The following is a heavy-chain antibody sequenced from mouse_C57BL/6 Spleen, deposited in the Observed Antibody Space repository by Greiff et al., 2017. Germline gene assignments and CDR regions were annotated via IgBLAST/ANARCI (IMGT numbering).Heavy chain of an antibody. CDR3: AMVTTVVEGFAY. CDR1: GYTFTSYW. D-gene: IGHD1-1*01. Sequence: QVQLQQPGAELVKPGASVKVSCKASGYTFTSYWMHWVKQRPGQGLEWIGRINPSDSDNNYNQKLKGKATLTVDKSTSTAYMQLSSLTSKDSAVYYCAMVTTVVEGFAYWGQGTLVTVSA. CDR2: INPSDSDN. V-gene: IGHV1-74*01. J-gene: IGHJ3*01.